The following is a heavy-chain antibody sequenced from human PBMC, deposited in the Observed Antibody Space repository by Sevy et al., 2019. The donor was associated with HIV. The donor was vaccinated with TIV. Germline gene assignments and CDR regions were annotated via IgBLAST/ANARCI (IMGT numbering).Heavy chain of an antibody. CDR3: ARGIAALLGMDV. V-gene: IGHV4-59*01. CDR1: GDSISGYY. D-gene: IGHD6-25*01. CDR2: FFYSGST. Sequence: SETLSLTCTVSGDSISGYYWSWIRQPPGKGLEWIGYFFYSGSTNYNPSLKSRVTISVDTTRNQVSLQVRSVTAADTAVYYWARGIAALLGMDVWGQGTTVTVSS. J-gene: IGHJ6*02.